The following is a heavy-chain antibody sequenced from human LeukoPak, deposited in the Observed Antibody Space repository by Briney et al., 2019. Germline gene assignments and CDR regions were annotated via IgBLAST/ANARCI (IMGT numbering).Heavy chain of an antibody. V-gene: IGHV3-23*01. CDR3: AKDLADRPNFYYYYMDV. D-gene: IGHD6-6*01. Sequence: GGSLRLSCAVSGFTFSAYAMSWVRQAPGEGLEWVSVISGGGSSSYYADSVKGRFTLPRDNSNNALNLQMNSLRAEDTAIYYCAKDLADRPNFYYYYMDVWGKGTTVTVSS. CDR2: ISGGGSSS. J-gene: IGHJ6*03. CDR1: GFTFSAYA.